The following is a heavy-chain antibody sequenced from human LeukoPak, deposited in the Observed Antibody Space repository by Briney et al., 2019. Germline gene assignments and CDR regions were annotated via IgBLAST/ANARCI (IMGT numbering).Heavy chain of an antibody. Sequence: SGTLSLTCAVYGGSFSRYYWSWIRQSPGKGLEWIAEINHRGDTNYNPSVKSRVTISVDTSKNQFSLKVTSLTAADTAVYFCARGPTISETGYFDYWGQGTLVTVSS. J-gene: IGHJ4*03. V-gene: IGHV4-34*01. CDR3: ARGPTISETGYFDY. CDR2: INHRGDT. CDR1: GGSFSRYY. D-gene: IGHD1-1*01.